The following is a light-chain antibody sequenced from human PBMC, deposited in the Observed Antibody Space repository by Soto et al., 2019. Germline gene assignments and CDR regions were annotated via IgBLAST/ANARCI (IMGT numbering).Light chain of an antibody. Sequence: QSVLTQPPPASGTPGQRVTISCSGSSSNIGGNYVFWYQQLPGTAPKLLIYRNDQRPSGVPDRFSGSKSGSSASLAISGLRSEDEADYFCAAWDDSLRGRVFGGGTKLTVL. CDR3: AAWDDSLRGRV. CDR2: RND. CDR1: SSNIGGNY. J-gene: IGLJ3*02. V-gene: IGLV1-47*01.